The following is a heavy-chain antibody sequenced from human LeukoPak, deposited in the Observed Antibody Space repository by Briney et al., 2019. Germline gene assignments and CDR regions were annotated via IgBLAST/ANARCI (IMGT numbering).Heavy chain of an antibody. CDR1: GVPFSNYY. CDR2: INHSGYT. Sequence: SETPSLTCAVSGVPFSNYYWSWVRQSPRQGLEWIGEINHSGYTNYNPSLKSRVTMSIDTSKSQFSLRLTSVTAADAGVYYCTRAVAGRPDWGQGTLVTVSS. V-gene: IGHV4-34*01. D-gene: IGHD6-19*01. J-gene: IGHJ4*02. CDR3: TRAVAGRPD.